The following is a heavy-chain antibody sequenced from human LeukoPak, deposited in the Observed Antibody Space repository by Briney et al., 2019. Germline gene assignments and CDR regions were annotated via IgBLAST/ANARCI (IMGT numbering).Heavy chain of an antibody. V-gene: IGHV1-24*01. Sequence: ASVKVSCKVSGYTLTELSMHWVRQAPGKGLEWMGGFDPEDGETIYAQKFQGRVTMTEDTSTDTAYMELSSLRSEDTAVYYCATCQVGATFPDYWGQGTLVTVSS. CDR2: FDPEDGET. CDR3: ATCQVGATFPDY. CDR1: GYTLTELS. J-gene: IGHJ4*02. D-gene: IGHD1-26*01.